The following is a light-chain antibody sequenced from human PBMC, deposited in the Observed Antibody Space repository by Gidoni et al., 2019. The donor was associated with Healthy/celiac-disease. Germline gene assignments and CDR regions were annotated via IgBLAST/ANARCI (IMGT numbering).Light chain of an antibody. V-gene: IGKV3-20*01. CDR1: PSVSSSY. Sequence: ELVFAQSPVTLSLSPGERATLPCRASPSVSSSYLAWYQQKPGQAPRLLIYEASSRATGIPDRFSGSGSGTEFTLTISRLEPEDFAVYYCQQYDSSPYTFGQGTKLEIK. CDR2: EAS. J-gene: IGKJ2*01. CDR3: QQYDSSPYT.